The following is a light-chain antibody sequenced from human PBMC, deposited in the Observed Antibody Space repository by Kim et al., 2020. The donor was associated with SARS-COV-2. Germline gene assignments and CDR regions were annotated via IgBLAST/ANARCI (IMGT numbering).Light chain of an antibody. CDR3: LQRSSWPLT. CDR1: QTISSY. V-gene: IGKV3-11*01. J-gene: IGKJ4*01. Sequence: EIVLTQSPATLSLSPGERATLSCWASQTISSYLAWYQQKPGQAPRLLIYDASNRATGIPGRFSGSGSGTDFTLTISSLEPEDVAVYYCLQRSSWPLTFGGGTKVDIK. CDR2: DAS.